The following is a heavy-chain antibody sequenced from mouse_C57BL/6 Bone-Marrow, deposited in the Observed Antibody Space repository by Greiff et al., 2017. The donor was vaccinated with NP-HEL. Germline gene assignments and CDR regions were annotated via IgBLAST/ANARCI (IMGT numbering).Heavy chain of an antibody. CDR1: GYTFTDYY. CDR2: INPNNGGT. Sequence: VQLQQSGPELVKPGASVKISCKASGYTFTDYYMNWVKQSHGKSLEWIGDINPNNGGTSYNQKFKGKATLTVDKSSSTAYMELRSLTSEDSAVYYCARRGYYWGQGTSVTVSS. J-gene: IGHJ4*01. CDR3: ARRGYY. V-gene: IGHV1-26*01.